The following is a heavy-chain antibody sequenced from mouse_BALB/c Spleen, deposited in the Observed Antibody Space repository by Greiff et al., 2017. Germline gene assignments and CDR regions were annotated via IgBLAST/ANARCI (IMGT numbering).Heavy chain of an antibody. V-gene: IGHV3-6*02. CDR2: ISYDGSN. CDR1: GYSITSGYY. J-gene: IGHJ4*01. D-gene: IGHD1-2*01. Sequence: VQLKESGPGLVKPSQSLSLTCSVTGYSITSGYYWNWIRQFPGNKLEWMGYISYDGSNNYNPSLKNRISITRDTSKNQFFLKLNSVTTEDTATYYCARVGGYPYYAMDYWGQGTSVTVSS. CDR3: ARVGGYPYYAMDY.